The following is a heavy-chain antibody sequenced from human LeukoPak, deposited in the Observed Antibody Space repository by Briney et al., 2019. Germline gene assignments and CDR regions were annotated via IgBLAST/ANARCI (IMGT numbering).Heavy chain of an antibody. CDR3: ARHIVVVSMDV. V-gene: IGHV3-21*01. CDR2: ISSSSSYI. D-gene: IGHD2-2*01. CDR1: GFTFSSYS. J-gene: IGHJ6*02. Sequence: GGSLRLSCAASGFTFSSYSMNWVRQAPGKGLEWVSSISSSSSYIYYADSVKGRFTISRDNAKNSLYLQMTSLRAEDTAVYYCARHIVVVSMDVWGQGTTVTVSS.